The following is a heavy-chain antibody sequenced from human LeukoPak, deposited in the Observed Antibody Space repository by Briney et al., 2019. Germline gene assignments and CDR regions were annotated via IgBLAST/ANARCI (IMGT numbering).Heavy chain of an antibody. CDR1: GYTFTSYY. CDR2: IYPRDGST. CDR3: ARDQEGFDY. J-gene: IGHJ4*02. V-gene: IGHV1-46*01. Sequence: ASVKVSCKASGYTFTSYYMHWVRQAPGQGLEWMGMIYPRDGSTSYAQNFQGRVTVTRDMSTTTVHMELRGLRSEDTAVYYCARDQEGFDYWGQGTVVTVSS.